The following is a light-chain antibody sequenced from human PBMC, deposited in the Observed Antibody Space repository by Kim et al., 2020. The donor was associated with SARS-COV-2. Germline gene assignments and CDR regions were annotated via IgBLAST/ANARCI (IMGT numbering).Light chain of an antibody. CDR2: GAS. J-gene: IGKJ2*01. CDR1: QSVSSNY. CDR3: QQYGTSPYT. Sequence: EIVMTQSPGTLSLSPGERATLSCRASQSVSSNYLAWYRQAPGQAPRLLIYGASNRASGTPDRFSGSGSGTDFTLTVSRLEPEDCAVYYCQQYGTSPYTFGQGTKVDIK. V-gene: IGKV3-20*01.